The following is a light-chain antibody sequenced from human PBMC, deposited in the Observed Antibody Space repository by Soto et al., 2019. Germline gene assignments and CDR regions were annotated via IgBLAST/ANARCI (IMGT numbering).Light chain of an antibody. J-gene: IGLJ1*01. CDR3: CSYAGSNYV. Sequence: QSVLTQPASVSGSPGQSITISCTGTSSDVGNYNLVSWYQHHPGKAPKLMIYEVSKRPSGVSNRFSGSKSGDTASLTISGLQAEDEADYHCCSYAGSNYVSAPGTKVTVL. CDR2: EVS. V-gene: IGLV2-23*02. CDR1: SSDVGNYNL.